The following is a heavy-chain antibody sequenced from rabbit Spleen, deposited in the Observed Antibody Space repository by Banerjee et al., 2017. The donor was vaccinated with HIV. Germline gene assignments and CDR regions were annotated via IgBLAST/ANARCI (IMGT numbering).Heavy chain of an antibody. Sequence: QLVESGGGLVQPGGSLKLSCKASGFSFNSGYDMCWVRQAPGKGLEWIGIIYPITETTYYANWVNGRFTISTDNAQHTVDLQMNSLTAADTATYFCARAIVPWLGLTRLDLWGPGTLVTVS. CDR1: GFSFNSGYD. CDR3: ARAIVPWLGLTRLDL. V-gene: IGHV1S7*01. J-gene: IGHJ6*01. D-gene: IGHD4-1*01. CDR2: IYPITETT.